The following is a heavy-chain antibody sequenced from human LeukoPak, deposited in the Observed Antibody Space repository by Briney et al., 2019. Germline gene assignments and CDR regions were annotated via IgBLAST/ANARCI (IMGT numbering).Heavy chain of an antibody. CDR3: ARDGRGYGSGSYQGY. Sequence: GGSLRLSCAASGFTFSSYAMHWVRQAPGKGLEWVAVISYDGSNKYYADSVKGRFTISRDNSKNTLYLQMNSLRAEDTAVHYCARDGRGYGSGSYQGYWGQGTLVTVSS. CDR2: ISYDGSNK. D-gene: IGHD3-10*01. CDR1: GFTFSSYA. J-gene: IGHJ4*02. V-gene: IGHV3-30*04.